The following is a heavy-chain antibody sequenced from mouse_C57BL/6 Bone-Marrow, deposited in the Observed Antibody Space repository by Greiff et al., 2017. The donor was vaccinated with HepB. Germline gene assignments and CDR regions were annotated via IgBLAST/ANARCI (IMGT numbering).Heavy chain of an antibody. CDR2: IYPGSGST. CDR1: GYTFTSYW. Sequence: QVQLQQPGAELVKPGASVKMSCKASGYTFTSYWITWVKQRPGQGLEWIGDIYPGSGSTNYNEKFKSKATLTVDTSSSTAYMELRSLTSEDSAVYYCAREGNYYRNAMDYWGQGTSVTVSS. CDR3: AREGNYYRNAMDY. V-gene: IGHV1-55*01. J-gene: IGHJ4*01. D-gene: IGHD2-14*01.